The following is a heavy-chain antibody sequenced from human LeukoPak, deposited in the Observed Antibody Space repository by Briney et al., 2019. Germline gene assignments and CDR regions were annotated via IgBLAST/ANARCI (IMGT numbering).Heavy chain of an antibody. CDR2: INTNAGNP. CDR1: GYIFTSYV. J-gene: IGHJ4*02. V-gene: IGHV7-4-1*02. CDR3: ARGDYETHGYQTR. D-gene: IGHD3-22*01. Sequence: ASVKVSCKASGYIFTSYVLHWVRQAPGQGLEWMGWINTNAGNPTYAQGFTGRFVFSLDTSVSTAYLQISSLKADDTAMYYCARGDYETHGYQTRWGQGTLVTVSS.